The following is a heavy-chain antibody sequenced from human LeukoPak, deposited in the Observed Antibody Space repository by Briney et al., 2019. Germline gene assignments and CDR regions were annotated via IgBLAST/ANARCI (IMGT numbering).Heavy chain of an antibody. CDR2: INHSGST. V-gene: IGHV4-30-2*01. Sequence: PSQTLSLTCAVSGGSISSGGYSWSWIRQPPGKGLEWIGEINHSGSTNYNPSLKSRVTISVDTSKNQFSLKLSSVTAADTAVYYCARGGKGSYYGSGSYPRRRGIYYGMDVWGKGTTVTVSS. CDR3: ARGGKGSYYGSGSYPRRRGIYYGMDV. CDR1: GGSISSGGYS. D-gene: IGHD3-10*01. J-gene: IGHJ6*04.